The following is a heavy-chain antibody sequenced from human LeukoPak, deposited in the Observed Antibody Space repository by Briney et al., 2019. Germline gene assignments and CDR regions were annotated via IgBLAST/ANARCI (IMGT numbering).Heavy chain of an antibody. J-gene: IGHJ4*02. CDR2: ISSSSSTI. CDR1: GFTFSSYS. CDR3: ARDRAIEYFDY. D-gene: IGHD3-22*01. Sequence: GGSLRLSFAASGFTFSSYSMNWVRQAPGKGLEWVSYISSSSSTIYYADSVKGRFTISRDNAKNSLYLQMNSLRAEDTAVYYCARDRAIEYFDYWGQGTLVTVSS. V-gene: IGHV3-48*04.